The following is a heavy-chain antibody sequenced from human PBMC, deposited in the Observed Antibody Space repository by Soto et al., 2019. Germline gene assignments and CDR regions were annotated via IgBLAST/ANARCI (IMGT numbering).Heavy chain of an antibody. Sequence: GESLKISCKASGFSFTTYWIAWVRQMPGKGLEWVGIINPGDSDTRYNPSFQGEVTISADRSITTAYLQWSSLKASDTAIYYCARHEQFYYYYYYGMDVWGQGTTVTVSS. J-gene: IGHJ6*02. D-gene: IGHD6-19*01. CDR3: ARHEQFYYYYYYGMDV. CDR1: GFSFTTYW. CDR2: INPGDSDT. V-gene: IGHV5-51*01.